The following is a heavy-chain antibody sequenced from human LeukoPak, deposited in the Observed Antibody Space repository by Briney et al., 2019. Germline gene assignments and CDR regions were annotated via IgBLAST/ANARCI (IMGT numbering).Heavy chain of an antibody. Sequence: SETLSLTCGVSGGSFSAYYWSWIRQPPGKGLELIGEINHSGRTNYNPSLKSRVAISVDTSKNQFSLNLSSVTAADTAVYYCARSPLTGNYGDWFDPWGQGTLVIVSS. J-gene: IGHJ5*02. D-gene: IGHD3-9*01. CDR1: GGSFSAYY. CDR3: ARSPLTGNYGDWFDP. V-gene: IGHV4-34*01. CDR2: INHSGRT.